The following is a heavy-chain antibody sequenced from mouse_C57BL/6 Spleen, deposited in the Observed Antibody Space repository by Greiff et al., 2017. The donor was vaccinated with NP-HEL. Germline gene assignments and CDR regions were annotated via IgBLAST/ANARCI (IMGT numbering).Heavy chain of an antibody. CDR3: ARRGTRAGPTMDY. D-gene: IGHD3-3*01. V-gene: IGHV1-64*01. J-gene: IGHJ4*01. CDR2: IHPNSGST. Sequence: QVQLQQPGAELVKPGASVKLSCKASGYTFTSYWMHWVKQRPGQGLEWIGMIHPNSGSTNYNEKFKSKATLTVDKSSSTAYMQLSSLTSEDAAVYYGARRGTRAGPTMDYWGQGTSVTVSS. CDR1: GYTFTSYW.